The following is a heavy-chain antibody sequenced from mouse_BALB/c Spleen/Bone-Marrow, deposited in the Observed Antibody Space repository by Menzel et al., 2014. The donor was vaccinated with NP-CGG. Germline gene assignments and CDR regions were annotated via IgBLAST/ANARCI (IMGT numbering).Heavy chain of an antibody. CDR2: INPYNDGT. J-gene: IGHJ2*01. Sequence: EVKLVESGPELVKPGASVKMSCKASGYTFTSYVMHWVKQKPGQGLEWIGYINPYNDGTKYNEKFKGKATLTSDKSSRTAYRELSGLTAEDAAVYYGAGDYDVNCDYGGQGTTLTVSA. CDR1: GYTFTSYV. CDR3: AGDYDVNCDY. V-gene: IGHV1-14*01. D-gene: IGHD2-4*01.